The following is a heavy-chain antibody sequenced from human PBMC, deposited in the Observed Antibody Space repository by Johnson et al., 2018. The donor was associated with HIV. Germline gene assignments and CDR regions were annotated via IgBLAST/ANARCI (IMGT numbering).Heavy chain of an antibody. CDR3: ARERRSSNTWYVRDAFDI. J-gene: IGHJ3*02. Sequence: VQLVESGGGVVQPGGSLRLSCAASGFTFSSYGMHWVRQAPGKGLEWVAVIWYDGSNKYYADSVKGRFTISRDSSKNTLYLQMNSLRAEDTALYYCARERRSSNTWYVRDAFDIWGQGTMVTVSS. D-gene: IGHD6-13*01. CDR2: IWYDGSNK. CDR1: GFTFSSYG. V-gene: IGHV3-33*01.